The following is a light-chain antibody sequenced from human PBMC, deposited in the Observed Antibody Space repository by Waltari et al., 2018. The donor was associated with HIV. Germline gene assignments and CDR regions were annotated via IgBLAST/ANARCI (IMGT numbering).Light chain of an antibody. J-gene: IGLJ3*02. CDR2: NTD. CDR1: SGPDPSAYY. V-gene: IGLV8-61*01. Sequence: QTVVPQEPSFSVSPGGTIRLTCGLSSGPDPSAYYPRWDQQTTGPPPRTLIYNTDTRSSGVPDRFSGSIVGNKAALTITGAQSEDESDYYCLLYMASGRVFGGGTRLTVL. CDR3: LLYMASGRV.